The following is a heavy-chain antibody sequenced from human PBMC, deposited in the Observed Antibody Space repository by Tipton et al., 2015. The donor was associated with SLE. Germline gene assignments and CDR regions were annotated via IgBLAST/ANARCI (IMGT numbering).Heavy chain of an antibody. Sequence: TLSLTCTVSGGSISSYYWSWIRQPPGKGLEWIGYIYYSGSTNYNPSLKSRVTISADTSKNQFSLKLSSVTAADTAVYYCARNYYDSSGYPYGMDVWGQGTTVTVSS. V-gene: IGHV4-59*01. CDR1: GGSISSYY. D-gene: IGHD3-22*01. CDR2: IYYSGST. CDR3: ARNYYDSSGYPYGMDV. J-gene: IGHJ6*02.